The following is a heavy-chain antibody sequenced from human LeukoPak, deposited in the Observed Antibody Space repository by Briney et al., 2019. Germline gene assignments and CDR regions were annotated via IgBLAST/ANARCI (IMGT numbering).Heavy chain of an antibody. CDR2: IYTSGST. CDR3: ARDDRKYPGIAAAGIYYGMDV. Sequence: GSLRLSCAASGFTFSSYSMNWVRQAPGKGLEWIGRIYTSGSTNYNPSLKSRVTMSVDTSKNQFSLKLSSVTAADTAVYYCARDDRKYPGIAAAGIYYGMDVWGQGTTVTVSS. V-gene: IGHV4-4*07. D-gene: IGHD6-13*01. J-gene: IGHJ6*02. CDR1: GFTFSSYS.